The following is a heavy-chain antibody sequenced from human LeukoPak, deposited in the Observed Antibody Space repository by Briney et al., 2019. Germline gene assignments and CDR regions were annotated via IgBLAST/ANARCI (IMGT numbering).Heavy chain of an antibody. D-gene: IGHD6-25*01. CDR1: EFNFRNYW. V-gene: IGHV3-7*03. Sequence: GGSLRLSCVVSEFNFRNYWMSWVRQTPGKGLEWVANIKQDGSDKYYVDSVKGRFIISRDNALYLQTNSLRDEDTAVYYCARDSAAHGGYWGQGTPVIVSS. CDR3: ARDSAAHGGY. J-gene: IGHJ4*02. CDR2: IKQDGSDK.